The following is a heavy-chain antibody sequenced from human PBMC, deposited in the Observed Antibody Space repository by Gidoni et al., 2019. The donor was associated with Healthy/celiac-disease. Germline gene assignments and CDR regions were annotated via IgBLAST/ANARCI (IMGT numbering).Heavy chain of an antibody. J-gene: IGHJ4*02. CDR1: GCTFSSYS. V-gene: IGHV3-21*01. D-gene: IGHD3-3*01. CDR2: IISSSSYI. Sequence: EVQLVESGGGLGKPGGSRRLSGAASGCTFSSYSMNWVRQAPGKGLEGVSSIISSSSYIYYADSVKGRFTISRDNAKNSLYLQMNSLRAEDTAVYYCARGIFGYGYVDYWGQGTLVTVSS. CDR3: ARGIFGYGYVDY.